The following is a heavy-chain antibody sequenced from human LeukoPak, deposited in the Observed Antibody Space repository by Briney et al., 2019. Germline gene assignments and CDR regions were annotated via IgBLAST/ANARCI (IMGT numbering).Heavy chain of an antibody. Sequence: SETLSLTCTVSGGSISSYYWSWIRQPPGKGLEWIGYIYTSGSTNYNPSLKSRVTISADTSKNQFSLKLSSVTAADTAVYYCARRAIPGAFDIWGQGTMVTVSS. J-gene: IGHJ3*02. D-gene: IGHD2-2*01. V-gene: IGHV4-4*09. CDR1: GGSISSYY. CDR2: IYTSGST. CDR3: ARRAIPGAFDI.